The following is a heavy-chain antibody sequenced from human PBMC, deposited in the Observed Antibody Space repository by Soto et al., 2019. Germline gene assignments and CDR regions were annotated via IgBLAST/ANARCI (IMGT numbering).Heavy chain of an antibody. CDR3: ARHPTFSGWEYYFDY. CDR2: VYYSGST. Sequence: SETLSLTCTVSGDSVSSSNYYWGWIRQPPGKGLEWIGSVYYSGSTCYNPSLKSRVTMSVDTSKNQFSLKLSSVTAADAAVYYCARHPTFSGWEYYFDYWGQGTPVTVSS. V-gene: IGHV4-39*01. D-gene: IGHD6-19*01. CDR1: GDSVSSSNYY. J-gene: IGHJ4*02.